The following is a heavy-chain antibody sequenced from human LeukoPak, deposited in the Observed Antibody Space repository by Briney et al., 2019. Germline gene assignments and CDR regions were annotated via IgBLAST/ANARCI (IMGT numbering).Heavy chain of an antibody. CDR1: GGSISSSSYY. J-gene: IGHJ5*02. D-gene: IGHD3-22*01. V-gene: IGHV4-39*01. CDR2: IYYSGST. Sequence: SETLSLTCTVSGGSISSSSYYWGWIRQPPGKGLEWIGSIYYSGSTYYNPSLKSRVTISVDTSKNQFSLKLSSVTAAGTAVYYCASEYYYDSSGYLNWFDPWGQGTLVTVSS. CDR3: ASEYYYDSSGYLNWFDP.